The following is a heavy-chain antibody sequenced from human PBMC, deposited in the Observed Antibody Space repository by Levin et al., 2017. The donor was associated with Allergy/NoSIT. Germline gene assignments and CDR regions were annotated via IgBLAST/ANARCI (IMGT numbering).Heavy chain of an antibody. Sequence: GESLKISCAASGFTFSSYGMHWVRQAPGKGLEWVAVIWDDGYKKYYADSVKGRFTISRDNSKNTLYLQMNSLRAEDTAVYYCARVLRFYYYYYMDVCGKGTTVTVSS. D-gene: IGHD5-12*01. CDR2: IWDDGYKK. V-gene: IGHV3-33*01. CDR1: GFTFSSYG. CDR3: ARVLRFYYYYYMDV. J-gene: IGHJ6*03.